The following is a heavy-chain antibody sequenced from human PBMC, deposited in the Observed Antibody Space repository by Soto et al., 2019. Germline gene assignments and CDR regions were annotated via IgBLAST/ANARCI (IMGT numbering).Heavy chain of an antibody. CDR1: GYSFTTYW. V-gene: IGHV5-51*01. CDR3: ARQAAAGKYYYAMDV. D-gene: IGHD6-13*01. CDR2: IYPGDSDT. Sequence: ESLKISCKGSGYSFTTYWIGWVRQMPGKGLEGMVIIYPGDSDTRYSPSFQGQVTISADKSINTTYLQWSSLKPSDTAIYYCARQAAAGKYYYAMDVWGQGTTVTVSS. J-gene: IGHJ6*02.